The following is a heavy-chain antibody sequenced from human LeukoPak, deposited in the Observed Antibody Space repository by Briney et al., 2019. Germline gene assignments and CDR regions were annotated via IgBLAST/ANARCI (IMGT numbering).Heavy chain of an antibody. D-gene: IGHD5-12*01. CDR2: IIPIFGTA. V-gene: IGHV1-69*05. CDR3: ARDHEMATAVYYYYYYYMDV. Sequence: GASVKVSCKASGGTFSSYAISWVRQAPGQGLEWMGGIIPIFGTANYAQKLQGRVTMTTDTSTSTAYMELRSLRSDDTAVYYCARDHEMATAVYYYYYYYMDVWGKGTTVTVSS. CDR1: GGTFSSYA. J-gene: IGHJ6*03.